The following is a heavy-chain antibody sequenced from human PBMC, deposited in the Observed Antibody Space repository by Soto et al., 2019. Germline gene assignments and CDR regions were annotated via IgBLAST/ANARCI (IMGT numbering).Heavy chain of an antibody. CDR3: AISYHYDILTGYYLPLDV. CDR2: IYYSGST. D-gene: IGHD3-9*01. Sequence: SGTLSLTCTVSGGSISSSSYYWGWIRQPPGKGLEWIGSIYYSGSTYYNPSLKSRVTISVDTSKNQFSLKLSSVTAADTAVYYCAISYHYDILTGYYLPLDVWGKGTTVTVSS. CDR1: GGSISSSSYY. V-gene: IGHV4-39*01. J-gene: IGHJ6*04.